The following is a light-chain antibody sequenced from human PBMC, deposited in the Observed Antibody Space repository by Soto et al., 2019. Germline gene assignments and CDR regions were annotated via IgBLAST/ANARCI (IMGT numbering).Light chain of an antibody. CDR3: QQYGSSPQT. V-gene: IGKV3-20*01. J-gene: IGKJ1*01. CDR2: GAS. CDR1: QSVRSDY. Sequence: EIVLTQSPGTLSLSPGERATLSCRASQSVRSDYLAWYQQKPGQAPRLHIYGASTSDTGIPDRFTGSGSGTDFTLTISRLEPEDFAVYYCQQYGSSPQTFGQGTKVEIK.